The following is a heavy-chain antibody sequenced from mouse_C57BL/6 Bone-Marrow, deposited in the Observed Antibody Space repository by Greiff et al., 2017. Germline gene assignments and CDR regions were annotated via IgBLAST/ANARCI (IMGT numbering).Heavy chain of an antibody. Sequence: EVQGVESGGGLVKPGGSLKLSCEASGFTFSSYAMSWVRQTPEKRLEWVATISDGGSYTYYPDNVKGRFTISRDNAKNNLYLQMSHLKSEDTAMYYCARVYYYAMDYWGQGTSVTVSS. V-gene: IGHV5-4*01. J-gene: IGHJ4*01. CDR3: ARVYYYAMDY. CDR2: ISDGGSYT. CDR1: GFTFSSYA.